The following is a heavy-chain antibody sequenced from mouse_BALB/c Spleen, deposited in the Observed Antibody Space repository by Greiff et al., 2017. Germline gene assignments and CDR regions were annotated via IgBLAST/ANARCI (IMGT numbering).Heavy chain of an antibody. J-gene: IGHJ2*01. Sequence: VHVKQSGPELVKPGASVKMSCKASGYTFTSYVMHWVKQKPGQGLEWIGYINPYNVGTKYNEKFKGKATLTSDKSSSTAYMELSSLTSEDSAVYYCARSTVGDYWGQGTTLTVSS. CDR3: ARSTVGDY. CDR2: INPYNVGT. D-gene: IGHD1-1*01. V-gene: IGHV1-14*01. CDR1: GYTFTSYV.